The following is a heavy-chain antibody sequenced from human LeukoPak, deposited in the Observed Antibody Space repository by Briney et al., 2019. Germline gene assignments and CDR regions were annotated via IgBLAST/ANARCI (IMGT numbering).Heavy chain of an antibody. CDR1: GYSLSSGNY. D-gene: IGHD6-13*01. V-gene: IGHV4-38-2*02. Sequence: SETLSLTCTVSGYSLSSGNYWSWIRQPPGKGLEWVGSVYRSGNTYYTPSLKSRVTVSADMSKNQFSLKLSSVTAADTAVYYCARRRRIAAAGTDAFDIWGQGTMVTVSS. J-gene: IGHJ3*02. CDR2: VYRSGNT. CDR3: ARRRRIAAAGTDAFDI.